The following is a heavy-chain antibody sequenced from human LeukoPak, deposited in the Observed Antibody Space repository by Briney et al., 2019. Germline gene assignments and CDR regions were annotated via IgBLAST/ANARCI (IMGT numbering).Heavy chain of an antibody. J-gene: IGHJ3*02. Sequence: GASVKVSCKASGYIFTGCYMHWVRQAPGQGLEWMGRINPNSGGTNYAQKFQGRVTMTRDTSITTAYMELSRLRSDDTAVYYCAREYYDSSGYSSLSAFDIWGQGTMVTVSS. CDR3: AREYYDSSGYSSLSAFDI. D-gene: IGHD3-22*01. V-gene: IGHV1-2*06. CDR1: GYIFTGCY. CDR2: INPNSGGT.